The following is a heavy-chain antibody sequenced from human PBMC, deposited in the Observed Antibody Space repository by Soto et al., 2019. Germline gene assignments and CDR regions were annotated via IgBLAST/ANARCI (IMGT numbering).Heavy chain of an antibody. J-gene: IGHJ6*02. CDR3: TRGHIVVVTATHYGMDV. V-gene: IGHV3-49*03. Sequence: GGSLRLSCTASGFTFGDYAMSWFRQAPGKGLEWVGFIRSKAYGGTTEYAASVKGRFTISRDDSKSIAYLQMNSLKTEDTAVYYCTRGHIVVVTATHYGMDVWAKGPRSPSP. D-gene: IGHD2-21*02. CDR2: IRSKAYGGTT. CDR1: GFTFGDYA.